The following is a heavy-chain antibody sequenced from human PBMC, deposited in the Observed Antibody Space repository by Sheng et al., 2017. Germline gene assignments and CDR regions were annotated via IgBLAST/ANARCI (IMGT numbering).Heavy chain of an antibody. CDR3: ASLRGTYSYVDY. CDR1: GFTFSSYA. D-gene: IGHD5-18*01. Sequence: EVQLVESGGGLVQPGGSLRLSCAASGFTFSSYAMNWVRQAPGKGLEWVSGISGGGGSIHYADSVKGRFTISRDNSKNTLYVQMNSLRAEDTAVYYCASLRGTYSYVDYWGHGTPVTVSS. CDR2: ISGGGGSI. V-gene: IGHV3-23*04. J-gene: IGHJ4*01.